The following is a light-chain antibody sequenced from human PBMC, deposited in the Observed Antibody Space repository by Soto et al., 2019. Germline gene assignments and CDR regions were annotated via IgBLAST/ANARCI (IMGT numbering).Light chain of an antibody. J-gene: IGKJ4*01. CDR3: QQYGSSPPLT. V-gene: IGKV3-20*01. CDR2: GAS. Sequence: EIVFTQSPGTLSLSPGERATPSCRARQSVSSSHLAWYQQKPGQAPRLLIYGASSRATGIPDRFSGSGSGTDFTLTISRLEPEDFVVYYCQQYGSSPPLTFGGGTKVDIK. CDR1: QSVSSSH.